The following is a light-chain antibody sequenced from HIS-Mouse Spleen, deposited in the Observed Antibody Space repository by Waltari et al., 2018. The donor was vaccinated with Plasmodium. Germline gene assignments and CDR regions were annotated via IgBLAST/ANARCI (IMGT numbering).Light chain of an antibody. CDR2: DVS. CDR1: SSDVGGYNY. J-gene: IGLJ1*01. CDR3: SSYTSSSTLEV. V-gene: IGLV2-14*03. Sequence: QSALTQPASVSGSPGQSITISRTETSSDVGGYNYVSWYQQHTGQAHTLMIYDVSNRPAGVSNRFSGSKSGNTASLTISGLQAEDEADYYCSSYTSSSTLEVFGTGTKVTVL.